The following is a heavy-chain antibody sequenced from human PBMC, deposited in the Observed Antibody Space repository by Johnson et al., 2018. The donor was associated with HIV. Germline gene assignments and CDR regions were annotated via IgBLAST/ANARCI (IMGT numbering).Heavy chain of an antibody. V-gene: IGHV3-20*04. CDR1: GFTFDDHG. J-gene: IGHJ3*01. Sequence: VQLVESGGGVVRPGGSLRLSCGASGFTFDDHGMNWVRQAPGKGLEWVSGINWNGGSTGYADSVKGRFTISTDNAKNSLYLHMNSLRAEDTALYYCAKRQPLVGASFWGQGTMVTVSS. CDR2: INWNGGST. CDR3: AKRQPLVGASF. D-gene: IGHD1-26*01.